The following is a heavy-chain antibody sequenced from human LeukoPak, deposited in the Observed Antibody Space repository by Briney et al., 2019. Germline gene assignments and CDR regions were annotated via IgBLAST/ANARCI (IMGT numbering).Heavy chain of an antibody. V-gene: IGHV4-31*03. CDR2: IYYSGST. D-gene: IGHD3-22*01. CDR1: GGSISSGGYY. CDR3: ARRSEYYDSSGYYPAQGFDP. J-gene: IGHJ5*02. Sequence: PSETLSLTCTVSGGSISSGGYYWSWIRQHPGKGLEWIGYIYYSGSTYYNPSLKSRVTISVDTSENQFSLKLSSVTAADTAVYYCARRSEYYDSSGYYPAQGFDPWGQGTLVTVSS.